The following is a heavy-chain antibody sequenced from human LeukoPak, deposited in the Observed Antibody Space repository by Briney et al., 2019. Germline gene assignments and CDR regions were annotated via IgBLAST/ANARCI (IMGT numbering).Heavy chain of an antibody. CDR1: GGSISSCY. CDR2: IYTSGST. J-gene: IGHJ6*03. V-gene: IGHV4-4*07. D-gene: IGHD3-10*01. Sequence: SETLSLTCTVSGGSISSCYWSWIRQPAGKGLEWIGRIYTSGSTNYNPSLKSRVTMSVDTSKNQFSLKLSSVTAADTAVYYCARVYGSGRGPYYYYYMDVWGKGTTVTISS. CDR3: ARVYGSGRGPYYYYYMDV.